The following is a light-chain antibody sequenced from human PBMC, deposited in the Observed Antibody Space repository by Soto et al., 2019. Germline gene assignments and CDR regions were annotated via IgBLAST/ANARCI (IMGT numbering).Light chain of an antibody. CDR2: DVS. CDR1: SSDVGGYNY. J-gene: IGLJ1*01. CDR3: SSYTSSSTNV. V-gene: IGLV2-14*01. Sequence: QSALTQPASVSGSPGQSITISCTGTSSDVGGYNYVSWYQQHPGKAPKLMIYDVSNQPSGVSNRFSGSKSGNTASLTISGLQADDEADYYCSSYTSSSTNVFGTGTKLTVL.